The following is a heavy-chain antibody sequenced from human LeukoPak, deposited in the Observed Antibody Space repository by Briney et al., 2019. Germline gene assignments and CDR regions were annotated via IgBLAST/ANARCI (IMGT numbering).Heavy chain of an antibody. Sequence: GESLRLSCAASGFTFSSYAMSWVRRAPGKGLEWVSVIYRGGSAYYADSVKGRFTISRDNSKNTLYLQMNSLGADDTAIYYCTGYGLDCWGQGTLVTVSS. D-gene: IGHD5-18*01. V-gene: IGHV3-23*03. J-gene: IGHJ4*02. CDR2: IYRGGSA. CDR1: GFTFSSYA. CDR3: TGYGLDC.